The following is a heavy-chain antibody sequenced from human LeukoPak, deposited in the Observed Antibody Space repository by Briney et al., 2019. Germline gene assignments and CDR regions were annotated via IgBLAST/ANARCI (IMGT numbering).Heavy chain of an antibody. CDR3: AKLLLTSIAAAGTFDY. Sequence: GGSLRLSCAASGFTFSSYGMHWVRQAPGKGLEWVAVISYDGSNKYYADSVKGRFTISRDNSKNTLYLQMNSLRAEDTAVYYCAKLLLTSIAAAGTFDYWGQGTLVTVSS. CDR2: ISYDGSNK. CDR1: GFTFSSYG. J-gene: IGHJ4*02. V-gene: IGHV3-30*18. D-gene: IGHD6-13*01.